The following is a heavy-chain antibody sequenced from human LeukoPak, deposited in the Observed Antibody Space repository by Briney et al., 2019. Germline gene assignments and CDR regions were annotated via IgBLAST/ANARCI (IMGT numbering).Heavy chain of an antibody. CDR1: GGSISGYY. CDR3: ARDFYYGSGSYLDAFDI. J-gene: IGHJ3*02. D-gene: IGHD3-10*01. CDR2: IYYSGST. V-gene: IGHV4-59*12. Sequence: RPSETLSLTCTVSGGSISGYYWSWIRQPPGKGLEWIGYIYYSGSTNYNPSLKSRVTISVDTSKNQFSLKLSSVTAADTAVYYCARDFYYGSGSYLDAFDIWGQGTMVTVSS.